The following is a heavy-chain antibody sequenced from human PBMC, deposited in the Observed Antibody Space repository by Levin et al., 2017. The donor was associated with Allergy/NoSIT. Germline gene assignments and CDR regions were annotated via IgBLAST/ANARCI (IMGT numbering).Heavy chain of an antibody. D-gene: IGHD6-13*01. CDR1: GGSIGSSSYY. J-gene: IGHJ4*02. CDR3: VRRFAASSTWDFDY. Sequence: LETLSLTCTVSGGSIGSSSYYWGWIRQPPGKGLEWIASIYYIGPPSSPPSLPRRVTISVDTSKNQFSLKLTSVTAADTAVYYCVRRFAASSTWDFDYWGQGTLVTVSS. CDR2: IYYIGPP. V-gene: IGHV4-39*01.